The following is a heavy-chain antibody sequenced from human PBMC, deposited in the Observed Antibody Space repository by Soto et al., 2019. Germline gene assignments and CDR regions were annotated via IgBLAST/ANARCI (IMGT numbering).Heavy chain of an antibody. CDR1: GGSITSSYW. J-gene: IGHJ4*02. CDR3: ARDFPGYSGHDV. CDR2: ISHSGST. V-gene: IGHV4-4*02. Sequence: SETLSLTCAVSGGSITSSYWWSWVRQPPGKGLEWIGEISHSGSTNYNPSLKSRVSFSVDKSKNQISLNLTSMTAADTAVYYCARDFPGYSGHDVWGQGTLVTVSS. D-gene: IGHD5-12*01.